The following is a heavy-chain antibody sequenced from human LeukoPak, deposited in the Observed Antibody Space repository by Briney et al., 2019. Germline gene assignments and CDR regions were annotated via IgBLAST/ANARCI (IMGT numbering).Heavy chain of an antibody. Sequence: GGSLRLSCAASGFTFSSYAMSWVRQAPGKGLEWVSAISGSGGSTYYADSVNGRFTISSDNSNNTLYLQMNSLRAEDTAVYYCAKGGQWLAFDYWGQGTLVTVSS. V-gene: IGHV3-23*01. CDR3: AKGGQWLAFDY. D-gene: IGHD6-19*01. CDR2: ISGSGGST. CDR1: GFTFSSYA. J-gene: IGHJ4*02.